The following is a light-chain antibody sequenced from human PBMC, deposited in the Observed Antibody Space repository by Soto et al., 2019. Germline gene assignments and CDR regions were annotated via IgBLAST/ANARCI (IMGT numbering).Light chain of an antibody. CDR1: QSVSKY. CDR2: DAS. Sequence: EIVLTQSPATLSLSPAERATLSCRTSQSVSKYFAWYQQKPGRAPRLLIYDASSRATGIPARFIGSGSGTDFTLTISSLEPEDFAIYYCQQRSNWPITFGQGTRLEIK. V-gene: IGKV3-11*01. CDR3: QQRSNWPIT. J-gene: IGKJ5*01.